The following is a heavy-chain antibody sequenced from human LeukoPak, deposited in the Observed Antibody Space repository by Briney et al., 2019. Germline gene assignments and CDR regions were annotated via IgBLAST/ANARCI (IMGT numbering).Heavy chain of an antibody. CDR2: IYYSGST. D-gene: IGHD3-10*01. CDR1: GGSISSSSYY. V-gene: IGHV4-39*07. Sequence: PSETLSLTCTVSGGSISSSSYYWGWIRQPPGKGLEWIGSIYYSGSTYYNPSLKSRVTISVDTSKNQFSLKLSSVTAADTAVYYCAADGSGSPTGGFDYWGQGTLVTVSS. J-gene: IGHJ4*02. CDR3: AADGSGSPTGGFDY.